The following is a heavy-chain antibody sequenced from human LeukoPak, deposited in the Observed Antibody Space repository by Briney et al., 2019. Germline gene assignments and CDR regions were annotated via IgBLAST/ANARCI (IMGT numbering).Heavy chain of an antibody. Sequence: GGSLRLSCAASGFTFSTYDMSWVRQAPGKGLEWVSLISHSGIIANYADSVKGRFTISRDNSKNTLYLQMNSLRLEDTAAYYCAKAVPTATHYWGQGTLVTVSS. CDR2: ISHSGIIA. J-gene: IGHJ4*02. CDR1: GFTFSTYD. CDR3: AKAVPTATHY. V-gene: IGHV3-23*01. D-gene: IGHD2-15*01.